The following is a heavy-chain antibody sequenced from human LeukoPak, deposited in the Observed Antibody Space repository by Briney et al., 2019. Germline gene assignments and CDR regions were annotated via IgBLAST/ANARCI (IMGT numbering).Heavy chain of an antibody. CDR2: ISGSGGST. J-gene: IGHJ4*02. D-gene: IGHD3-10*01. V-gene: IGHV3-23*01. CDR3: AKDLGTMVRGIKSY. CDR1: GLTFSSYA. Sequence: GGSLRLSCAASGLTFSSYAMSWVRQAPGKGLEWVSGISGSGGSTYHADSVKGRFTISRDNSKKTLYLQMNSLRAEDTAVYYCAKDLGTMVRGIKSYWGQGTLVTVSS.